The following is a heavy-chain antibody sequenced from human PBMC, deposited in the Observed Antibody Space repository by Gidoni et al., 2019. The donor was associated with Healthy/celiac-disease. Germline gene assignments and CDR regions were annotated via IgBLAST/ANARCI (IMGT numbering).Heavy chain of an antibody. CDR2: INPNSGGT. J-gene: IGHJ4*02. D-gene: IGHD2-15*01. Sequence: QVQLVQSGAEVKKPGASVKVSCKASGYTFTGYYMHWVRQAPGQGLEWMGWINPNSGGTNYAQKFQGRVTMTRDTSISTAYMELSRLRSDDTAVYYCARGPRRYCSGGSCYLDYWGQGTLVTVSS. CDR1: GYTFTGYY. CDR3: ARGPRRYCSGGSCYLDY. V-gene: IGHV1-2*02.